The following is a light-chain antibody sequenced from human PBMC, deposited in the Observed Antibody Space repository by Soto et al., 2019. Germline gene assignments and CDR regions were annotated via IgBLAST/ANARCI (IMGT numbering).Light chain of an antibody. CDR3: VLYMGSGIWV. J-gene: IGLJ3*02. Sequence: QTVVTQEPSFSVSPGGTVTLTCGLSSGSVSTSYYPSWYQQTPGQAPRSLIYSTSTRSSGVPDRFSGSILGNKAALTITGDQTDDESDYYCVLYMGSGIWVFGGGTKLTVL. V-gene: IGLV8-61*01. CDR2: STS. CDR1: SGSVSTSYY.